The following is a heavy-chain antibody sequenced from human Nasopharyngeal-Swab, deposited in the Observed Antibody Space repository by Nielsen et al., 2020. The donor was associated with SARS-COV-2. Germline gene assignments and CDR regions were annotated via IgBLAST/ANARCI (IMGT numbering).Heavy chain of an antibody. D-gene: IGHD3-9*01. CDR1: GFTFSSYW. CDR2: INSVSSSI. CDR3: ARGRYSPF. J-gene: IGHJ4*02. Sequence: GESLKISCAATGFTFSSYWMSWVRQAPGKGLEWVAYINSVSSSIDYADSVKGRFTISRDNAKNSLYLQMNSLSVEDTAVYYCARGRYSPFWGQGTLVSVSS. V-gene: IGHV3-48*04.